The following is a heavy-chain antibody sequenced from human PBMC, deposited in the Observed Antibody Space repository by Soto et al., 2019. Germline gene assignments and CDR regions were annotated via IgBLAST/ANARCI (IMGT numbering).Heavy chain of an antibody. CDR3: ARDRGSSWYYFDY. CDR1: GFTVSSNY. J-gene: IGHJ4*02. CDR2: IYSGGST. V-gene: IGHV3-53*01. Sequence: PGGSLRLSCAASGFTVSSNYMSWVRQAPGKGLEWVSVIYSGGSTYYADSVKGRFTISRDNSKNTLYLEMNSLRAEDTAVYYCARDRGSSWYYFDYWGQGTLVTSPQ. D-gene: IGHD6-13*01.